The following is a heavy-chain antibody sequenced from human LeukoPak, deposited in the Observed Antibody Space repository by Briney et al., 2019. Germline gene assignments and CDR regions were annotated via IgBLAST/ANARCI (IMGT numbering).Heavy chain of an antibody. J-gene: IGHJ4*02. V-gene: IGHV3-48*03. D-gene: IGHD3-22*01. CDR2: ISSSGSTI. CDR1: GFTSSTYE. Sequence: PGGSLRLSCAASGFTSSTYEMNWVRQAPGKGLEWVSYISSSGSTIYYADSVKGRFTISRDNAENSLYLQMNSLRAEDTAIYYCVVITWDYWGQGTLVTVSS. CDR3: VVITWDY.